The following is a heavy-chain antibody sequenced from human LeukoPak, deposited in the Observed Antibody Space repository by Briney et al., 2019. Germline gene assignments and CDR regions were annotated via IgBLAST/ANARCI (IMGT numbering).Heavy chain of an antibody. J-gene: IGHJ6*02. Sequence: SETLSLTCTVSGGSVSSSYWSWIRQPPGKGLEWVGHIYYSGATSGNTNYNPSLKSRVTISIDTAKNQFSLQVRSVTAADTAVYYCARGSGRYYYYGVDVWGQGTTVAVSS. CDR2: IYYSGATSGNT. CDR3: ARGSGRYYYYGVDV. CDR1: GGSVSSSY. D-gene: IGHD7-27*01. V-gene: IGHV4-59*02.